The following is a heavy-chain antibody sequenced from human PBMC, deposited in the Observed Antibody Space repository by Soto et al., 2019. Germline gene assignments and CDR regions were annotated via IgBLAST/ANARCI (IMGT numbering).Heavy chain of an antibody. CDR2: IYYSGST. J-gene: IGHJ5*02. D-gene: IGHD2-15*01. V-gene: IGHV4-59*01. CDR3: AREGPYRSGGSCYSGWFDT. Sequence: PSETLSLTCTVSGGSISSYYWSWIRQPPGKGLEWIGYIYYSGSTNYNPSLKSRVTISVDTSKNQFSLKLSSVTAADTAVYYCAREGPYRSGGSCYSGWFDTWGQGTLVTVSS. CDR1: GGSISSYY.